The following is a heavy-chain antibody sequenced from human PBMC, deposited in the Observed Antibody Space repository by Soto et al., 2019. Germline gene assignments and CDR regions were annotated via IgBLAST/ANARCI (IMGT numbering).Heavy chain of an antibody. J-gene: IGHJ3*02. CDR1: GFTFSSYA. V-gene: IGHV3-64D*06. CDR2: ISSNGGST. Sequence: GSLRLSCSASGFTFSSYAMHWVRQAPGKGLEYVSAISSNGGSTYYADSVKGRFTISRDNSKNTLYLQMSSLRAEDTAVYYCVKEGGGYCSSTSCPSDAFDIWGQGTMVTVSS. CDR3: VKEGGGYCSSTSCPSDAFDI. D-gene: IGHD2-2*01.